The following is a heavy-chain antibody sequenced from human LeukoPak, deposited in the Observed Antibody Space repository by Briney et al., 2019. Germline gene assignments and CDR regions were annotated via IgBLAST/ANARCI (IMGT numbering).Heavy chain of an antibody. D-gene: IGHD5-18*01. CDR2: INTKTGNP. Sequence: ASVKVSCKASGYTFSSYAMNWVRQAPGQGLEWMGWINTKTGNPTYAQGFTGRFVFSLDTSVSTAYLQISSLKAEDTAVYYCARGYSYGSPSEAYYFDYWGQGTLVTVSS. J-gene: IGHJ4*02. V-gene: IGHV7-4-1*02. CDR1: GYTFSSYA. CDR3: ARGYSYGSPSEAYYFDY.